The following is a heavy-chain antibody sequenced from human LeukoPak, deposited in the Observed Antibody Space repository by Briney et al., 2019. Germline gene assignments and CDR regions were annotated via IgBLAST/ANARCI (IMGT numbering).Heavy chain of an antibody. V-gene: IGHV4-59*08. Sequence: SETLSLTCTVSGGSISSYYWSWIRQPPGKGLEWIAYISDIGSINYNPSLKGRATISLDTSKNQFSLKLSSVTAADTAVYYCAGHHPRNTVDFWGQGTLVTVSS. CDR3: AGHHPRNTVDF. CDR1: GGSISSYY. CDR2: ISDIGSI. J-gene: IGHJ4*02. D-gene: IGHD2/OR15-2a*01.